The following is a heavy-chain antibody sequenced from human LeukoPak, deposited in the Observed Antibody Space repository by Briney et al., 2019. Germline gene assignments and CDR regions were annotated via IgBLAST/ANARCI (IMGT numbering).Heavy chain of an antibody. CDR1: GGSISSGGYY. V-gene: IGHV4-61*08. J-gene: IGHJ5*02. Sequence: PSETLSLTCTVSGGSISSGGYYWSWIRQHPGKGLEWIGYIYYSGSTNYNPSLKSRVTISVDTSKNQFSLKLSSVTAADTAVYYCARTSGWSNWFDPWGQGTLVTVSS. CDR2: IYYSGST. D-gene: IGHD6-19*01. CDR3: ARTSGWSNWFDP.